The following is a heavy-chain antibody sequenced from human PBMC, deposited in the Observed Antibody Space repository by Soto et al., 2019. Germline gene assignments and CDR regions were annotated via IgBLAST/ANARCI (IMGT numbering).Heavy chain of an antibody. CDR3: AMSTGYSYGKGPLFYFDY. Sequence: ASVKVSCKASGYTFTSYGLSWVRQAPEQGLEWMGWISAYNDNTNYAQKLQGRVTITTDTSTSTAYMELRSLRSDDTAVYYCAMSTGYSYGKGPLFYFDYWGQGTLVTVSS. J-gene: IGHJ4*02. CDR2: ISAYNDNT. V-gene: IGHV1-18*01. CDR1: GYTFTSYG. D-gene: IGHD5-18*01.